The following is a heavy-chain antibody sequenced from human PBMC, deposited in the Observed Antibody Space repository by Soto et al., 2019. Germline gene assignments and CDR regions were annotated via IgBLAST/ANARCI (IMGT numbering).Heavy chain of an antibody. CDR2: IYYSGST. CDR3: ARRYGQGFDY. D-gene: IGHD4-17*01. V-gene: IGHV4-59*08. Sequence: SETLSLTCTVSGGSLSSYYWSWIRQPPGKGLEWIGYIYYSGSTNYNPSLKSRVTISVDTSKNQFSLKLSSVTAADTAVYYCARRYGQGFDYWGQGTLVTVSS. J-gene: IGHJ4*02. CDR1: GGSLSSYY.